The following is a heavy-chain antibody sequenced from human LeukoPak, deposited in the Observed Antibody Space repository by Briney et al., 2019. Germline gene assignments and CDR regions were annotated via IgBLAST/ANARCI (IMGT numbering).Heavy chain of an antibody. CDR2: IYYSGST. CDR1: GGSISSSSYY. Sequence: PSETLSFTCTVSGGSISSSSYYWGWIRQPPGKGLEWIGSIYYSGSTYYNPSLKSRVTIPVDTSKNQFTLKLSSVTAADTAVYYCASIRGRYGYYYYMDVWGQGTLVTVSS. J-gene: IGHJ6*03. D-gene: IGHD5-24*01. CDR3: ASIRGRYGYYYYMDV. V-gene: IGHV4-39*06.